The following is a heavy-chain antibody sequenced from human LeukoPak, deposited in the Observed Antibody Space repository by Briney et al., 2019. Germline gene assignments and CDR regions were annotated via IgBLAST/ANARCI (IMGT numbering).Heavy chain of an antibody. J-gene: IGHJ4*02. CDR1: GGTFSSYA. V-gene: IGHV1-69*01. D-gene: IGHD3-22*01. CDR2: IIPIFGTA. CDR3: ARDSPSGYYDSSGYYWGS. Sequence: SVKVSCKASGGTFSSYAISWVRQAPGQGLEWMGGIIPIFGTANYAQKFQGRVTITADESTSTAYMELSSLRSEDTAVYYCARDSPSGYYDSSGYYWGSWGQGTLVTVSS.